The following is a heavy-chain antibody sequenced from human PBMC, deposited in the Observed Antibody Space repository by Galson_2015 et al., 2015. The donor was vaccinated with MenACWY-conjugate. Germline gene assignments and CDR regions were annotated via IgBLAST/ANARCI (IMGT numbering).Heavy chain of an antibody. Sequence: SLRLCCAASGFSVSSYAMSWVRQAPGKGLEWVSSLSGSGTTTYFADSVKGRFTISRDNSKNTLYLHMNRLRAEDTAVYYCAKEIWRRGHGNGHLPDYWGQGTLVTVSS. CDR2: LSGSGTTT. J-gene: IGHJ4*02. D-gene: IGHD3-3*01. V-gene: IGHV3-23*01. CDR3: AKEIWRRGHGNGHLPDY. CDR1: GFSVSSYA.